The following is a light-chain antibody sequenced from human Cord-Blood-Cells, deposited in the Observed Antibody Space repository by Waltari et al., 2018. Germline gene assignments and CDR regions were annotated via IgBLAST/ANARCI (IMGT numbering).Light chain of an antibody. CDR1: QSISSY. Sequence: DIQMTQSPSSLSASVGDRVTITCRASQSISSYLNWYQQKPGKAPKLLIYAASSLQSGVPSRFSASGSGTDFTLTISSLQPEDFATYYGQQSYSTPHSFGQGTKLEIK. CDR2: AAS. CDR3: QQSYSTPHS. V-gene: IGKV1-39*01. J-gene: IGKJ2*03.